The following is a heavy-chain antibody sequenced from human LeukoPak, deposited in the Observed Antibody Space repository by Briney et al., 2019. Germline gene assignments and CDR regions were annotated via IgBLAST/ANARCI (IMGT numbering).Heavy chain of an antibody. CDR1: GGSISGYH. CDR2: IYYSGST. Sequence: SETLSLTCTVSGGSISGYHWSWIRQPPGKGLEWIGYIYYSGSTNYNPSLKSPVTISVDTSENQFSLKLSSVTAADTAVYYCARHEYYYGNFDYWGQGTLVTVSS. V-gene: IGHV4-59*01. J-gene: IGHJ4*02. CDR3: ARHEYYYGNFDY. D-gene: IGHD3-10*01.